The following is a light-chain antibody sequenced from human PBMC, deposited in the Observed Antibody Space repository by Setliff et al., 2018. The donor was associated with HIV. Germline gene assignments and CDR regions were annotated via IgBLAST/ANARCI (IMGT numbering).Light chain of an antibody. CDR1: SSDVGGYKY. V-gene: IGLV2-14*01. CDR2: EVS. J-gene: IGLJ1*01. CDR3: SSYTSSSTWV. Sequence: QSALTQPASVSGSPGQSITISCTGTSSDVGGYKYVSWYQQHPGKAPKLMIYEVSNRPSGVSNRFSGSKSGNPASLTISGLQVEDESDYYCSSYTSSSTWVFGTGTKVT.